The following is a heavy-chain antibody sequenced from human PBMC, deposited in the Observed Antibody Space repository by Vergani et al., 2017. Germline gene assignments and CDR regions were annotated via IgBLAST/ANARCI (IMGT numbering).Heavy chain of an antibody. Sequence: QVQLVESEGGVVQPGRSLTLSCVASGFTFSSHGMHWVRQAPGKGLEWVAVIWYDGSNKYYGDSVKGRFTISGDNSKNTLYLQMNSLRVEDTAVYYCARWGKEKRPDSWGQGTLVTVSS. D-gene: IGHD1-26*01. CDR3: ARWGKEKRPDS. CDR1: GFTFSSHG. V-gene: IGHV3-33*01. CDR2: IWYDGSNK. J-gene: IGHJ5*01.